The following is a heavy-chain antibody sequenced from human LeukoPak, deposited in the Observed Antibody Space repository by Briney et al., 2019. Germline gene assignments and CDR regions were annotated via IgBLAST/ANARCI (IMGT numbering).Heavy chain of an antibody. CDR3: AREGAVADHYFDY. CDR2: IIPIFGTA. V-gene: IGHV1-69*13. J-gene: IGHJ4*02. CDR1: GGTFSSYA. Sequence: ASVKVSCKASGGTFSSYAISWVRQAPGQGLEWMGGIIPIFGTANYAQKSQGRVTITADESTSTAYMELSSLRSEDTAVYYCAREGAVADHYFDYWGQGTLVTVSS. D-gene: IGHD6-19*01.